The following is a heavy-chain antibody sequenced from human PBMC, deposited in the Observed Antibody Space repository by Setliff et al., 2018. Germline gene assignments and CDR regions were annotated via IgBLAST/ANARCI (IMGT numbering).Heavy chain of an antibody. D-gene: IGHD2-2*01. J-gene: IGHJ6*03. V-gene: IGHV4-31*03. CDR2: IYYSGST. CDR1: GGSISSGGYY. CDR3: AREGRSSTRGWYMDA. Sequence: SETLSLTCTVSGGSISSGGYYWSWIRQHPGKGLEWIGYIYYSGSTYYNPSPKSRVTISVDTPKNQFSLKLTSMTAADTAVYFCAREGRSSTRGWYMDAWGKGTSVTVSS.